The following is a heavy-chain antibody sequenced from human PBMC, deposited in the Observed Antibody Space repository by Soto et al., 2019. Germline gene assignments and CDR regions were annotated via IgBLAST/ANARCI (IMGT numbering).Heavy chain of an antibody. J-gene: IGHJ3*02. D-gene: IGHD2-15*01. CDR2: IYYSGST. V-gene: IGHV4-31*03. Sequence: SETLSLTCTVSGGSISSGGYYWSWIRQHPGKGLEWIGYIYYSGSTYYNPSLKSRVTISVDTSKNQFSLKLSSVTAADTAVYYCARPWVDDAFDIWGQGTMVTVSS. CDR3: ARPWVDDAFDI. CDR1: GGSISSGGYY.